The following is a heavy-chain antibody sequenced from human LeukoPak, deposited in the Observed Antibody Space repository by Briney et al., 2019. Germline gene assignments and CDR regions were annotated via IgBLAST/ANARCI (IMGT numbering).Heavy chain of an antibody. CDR3: AKDRKYQLLRDAFDI. Sequence: PGGTLRLSCAASGFTFSSYAMSWVRQAPGKRLEWVSAISGSGGSTYYAHSVKGRFTISRDNSKNTLYLQMNTLRAEDTAVYYCAKDRKYQLLRDAFDIWGQGTMVTVSS. V-gene: IGHV3-23*01. J-gene: IGHJ3*02. CDR1: GFTFSSYA. CDR2: ISGSGGST. D-gene: IGHD2-2*01.